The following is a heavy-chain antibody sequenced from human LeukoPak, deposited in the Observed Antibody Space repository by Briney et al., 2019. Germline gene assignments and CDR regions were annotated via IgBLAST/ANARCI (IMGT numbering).Heavy chain of an antibody. J-gene: IGHJ4*02. Sequence: KPSETLSLTCAVYGGSFSGYYWSWIRQPPGKGLEWIGEINHSGSTNYNPSLKSRVTISVDTSKNQFSLKLSSVTAADTAVYYCARTGITGTTPSDYWGQGTLVTVSS. CDR3: ARTGITGTTPSDY. D-gene: IGHD1-20*01. V-gene: IGHV4-34*01. CDR2: INHSGST. CDR1: GGSFSGYY.